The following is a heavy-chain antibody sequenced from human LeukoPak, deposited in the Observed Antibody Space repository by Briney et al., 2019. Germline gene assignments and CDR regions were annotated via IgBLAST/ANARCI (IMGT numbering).Heavy chain of an antibody. V-gene: IGHV4-4*07. D-gene: IGHD4-11*01. CDR1: GGSISSYY. CDR3: ARDNTVMSYYYYMDV. Sequence: PSETLSLTCTVSGGSISSYYWSWIRQPAGKGLEWIGRIYTSGSTNYNPSLKSRVTMSVDTSKNQFSLKLSSVTAADTAVYYCARDNTVMSYYYYMDVWGKGTTVTVSS. J-gene: IGHJ6*03. CDR2: IYTSGST.